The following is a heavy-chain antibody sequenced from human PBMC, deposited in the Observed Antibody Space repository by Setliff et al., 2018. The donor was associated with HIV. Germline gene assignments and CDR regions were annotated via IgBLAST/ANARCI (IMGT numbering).Heavy chain of an antibody. CDR1: GGSISSGTYY. J-gene: IGHJ5*02. Sequence: SETLSLTCTVSGGSISSGTYYWGWIRQPPGKGLEWIVSLPHSGATFYNPSLKGRITMSVDTSRNQFSLRLTYVTATDTAVYFCARLEQLINWFDPWGQGTLVTVSS. D-gene: IGHD1-1*01. CDR2: LPHSGAT. V-gene: IGHV4-39*01. CDR3: ARLEQLINWFDP.